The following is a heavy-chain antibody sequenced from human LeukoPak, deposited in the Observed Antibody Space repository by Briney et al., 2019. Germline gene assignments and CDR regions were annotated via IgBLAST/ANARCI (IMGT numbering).Heavy chain of an antibody. J-gene: IGHJ6*02. CDR2: IIPIFGTA. CDR3: ARKTLPRYCSSTSCYSDPYYYYGMDV. Sequence: ASVKVSCKASGGTLSSYAISWVRQAPGQGLEWMGGIIPIFGTANYAQKFQGRVTITADESTSTAYMELSSLRSEDTAVYYCARKTLPRYCSSTSCYSDPYYYYGMDVWGQGTTVTVPS. V-gene: IGHV1-69*13. D-gene: IGHD2-2*02. CDR1: GGTLSSYA.